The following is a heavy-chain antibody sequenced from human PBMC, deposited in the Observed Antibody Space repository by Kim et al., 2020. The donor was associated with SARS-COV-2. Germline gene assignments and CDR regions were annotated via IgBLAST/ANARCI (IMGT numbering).Heavy chain of an antibody. J-gene: IGHJ4*02. D-gene: IGHD5-18*01. V-gene: IGHV3-30*03. Sequence: GGSLRLSCAASGFPFNIFAMHWVRQAPGKGLEWLSFISRDTIATYYADSVKGRFIVSRDDSTNMLYLQLNNLRAEDSAVYYFARDPYRYDSWGRGTLVTV. CDR1: GFPFNIFA. CDR3: ARDPYRYDS. CDR2: ISRDTIAT.